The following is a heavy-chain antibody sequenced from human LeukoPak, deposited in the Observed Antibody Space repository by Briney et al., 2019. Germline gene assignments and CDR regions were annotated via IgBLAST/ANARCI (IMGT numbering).Heavy chain of an antibody. CDR1: GFTFSDYY. Sequence: GGSLRLSCAASGFTFSDYYMSWVRQAPGKGLEWVSVIYSGGNTYYADSVKGRFTISRDNSRNTLYLQMNSLRAEDTAVYYCARDPSYALAWGQGTLVAVSS. J-gene: IGHJ5*02. CDR3: ARDPSYALA. V-gene: IGHV3-66*02. D-gene: IGHD1-26*01. CDR2: IYSGGNT.